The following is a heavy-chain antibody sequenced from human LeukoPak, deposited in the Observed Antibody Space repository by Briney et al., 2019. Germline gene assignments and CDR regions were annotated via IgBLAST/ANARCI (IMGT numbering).Heavy chain of an antibody. Sequence: NPSETLSLTCTVSGGSISSSSYYWGWVRQPRGKGLEWIGSIYYSGSTYYNPSLKSRVTISVDTSKNQFSLKLSSVTAADTAVYYCARGAYSGYAGNFPFDYWGQGTLVTVSS. CDR1: GGSISSSSYY. V-gene: IGHV4-39*01. J-gene: IGHJ4*02. CDR2: IYYSGST. D-gene: IGHD5-12*01. CDR3: ARGAYSGYAGNFPFDY.